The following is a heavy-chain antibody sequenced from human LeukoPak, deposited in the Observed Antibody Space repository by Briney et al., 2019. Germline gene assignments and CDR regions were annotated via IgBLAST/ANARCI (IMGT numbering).Heavy chain of an antibody. J-gene: IGHJ4*02. V-gene: IGHV4-39*01. CDR3: ARGGARGVLWFREPYFDY. CDR2: IYYSGST. Sequence: SETLSLTCTVSGGSISSGSYYWGWIRQPPGKGLEWIGSIYYSGSTYYNPSLKSRVTISVDTSKNQFSLKLSSVTAADTAVYYCARGGARGVLWFREPYFDYWGQGTLVTVSS. D-gene: IGHD3-10*01. CDR1: GGSISSGSYY.